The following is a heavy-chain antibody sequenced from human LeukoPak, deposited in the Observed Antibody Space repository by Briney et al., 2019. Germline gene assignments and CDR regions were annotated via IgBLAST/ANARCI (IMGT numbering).Heavy chain of an antibody. D-gene: IGHD3-16*01. CDR3: GKEGGA. J-gene: IGHJ5*02. V-gene: IGHV3-23*01. Sequence: GGSLRLSCAASGFTFSSFTMTWVRQAPGKGLEWVSAIGGRGGSTYYADFLEGRFTIARDNSKDMVYLQMNSLKVEDTAIYYCGKEGGAWGQGTKVTVSS. CDR1: GFTFSSFT. CDR2: IGGRGGST.